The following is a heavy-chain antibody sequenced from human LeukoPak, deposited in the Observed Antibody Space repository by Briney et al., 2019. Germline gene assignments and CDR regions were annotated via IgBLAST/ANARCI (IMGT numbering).Heavy chain of an antibody. D-gene: IGHD5-12*01. V-gene: IGHV1-69*13. CDR1: GGTXSRYA. CDR2: IIPIFGTA. J-gene: IGHJ4*02. CDR3: ARAYSGYDFFDY. Sequence: ASVKVSCKASGGTXSRYAISGVRQAPGQGLEWMGGIIPIFGTANYAQKFQGRVTITADESTSTAYMEVSSLRSEDTAVYYCARAYSGYDFFDYWGQGILVTVSS.